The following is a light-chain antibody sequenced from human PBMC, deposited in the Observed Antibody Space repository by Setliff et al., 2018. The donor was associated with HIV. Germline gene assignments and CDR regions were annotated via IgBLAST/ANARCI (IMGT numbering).Light chain of an antibody. CDR1: SGSIANNY. J-gene: IGLJ3*02. CDR3: QSYDSDNRGV. Sequence: NFMLTQPHSVSGSPGKTITISCNRSSGSIANNYVQWYQQCPGSSPTTVIYEDNERPSGVPDRFSGSIDSSSNSASLTISGLKTEDEAVYYCQSYDSDNRGVFGGGTKVTVL. V-gene: IGLV6-57*01. CDR2: EDN.